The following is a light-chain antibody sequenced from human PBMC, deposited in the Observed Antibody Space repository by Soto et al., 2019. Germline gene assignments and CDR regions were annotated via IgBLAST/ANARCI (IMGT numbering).Light chain of an antibody. J-gene: IGKJ1*01. CDR3: QQYNNWPPWT. Sequence: EIVMTQSPATLSVSPGERATLSCRASQSGSSNLAWYQQKPGQAPRLLIYGASTRATGIPDRFSGSGSGTEFTLTISSLPSEDFAVYYCQQYNNWPPWTFGQGTKVEIK. V-gene: IGKV3-15*01. CDR1: QSGSSN. CDR2: GAS.